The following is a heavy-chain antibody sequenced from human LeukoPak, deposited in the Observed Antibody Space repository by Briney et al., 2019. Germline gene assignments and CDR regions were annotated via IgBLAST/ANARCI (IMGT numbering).Heavy chain of an antibody. J-gene: IGHJ4*02. CDR1: GFTFTGYY. CDR3: ARGFGNYDEYFDY. D-gene: IGHD4-11*01. V-gene: IGHV1-2*02. Sequence: VASVKVSCKTPGFTFTGYYVHWVRQAPGQGLEWMGWINSNSGGTNYAQKFHGRVTMTRDTSITTTYMELSRLRSDDTAVYYCARGFGNYDEYFDYWGQGTLVTVSS. CDR2: INSNSGGT.